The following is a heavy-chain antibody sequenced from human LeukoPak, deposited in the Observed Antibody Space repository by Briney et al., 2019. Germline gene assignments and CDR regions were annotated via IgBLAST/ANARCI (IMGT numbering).Heavy chain of an antibody. J-gene: IGHJ2*01. CDR1: GFTFSSYA. D-gene: IGHD3-10*02. CDR3: AREGITMSRGFDL. V-gene: IGHV3-30*04. CDR2: ISYDGSNK. Sequence: QPGRSLRLSCAASGFTFSSYAMHWVRQAPGKGLEWVAVISYDGSNKYYADSVKGRFTISRDNSKNTLYLQMNSLRAEDTAVYYCAREGITMSRGFDLWGRGTLVTVSS.